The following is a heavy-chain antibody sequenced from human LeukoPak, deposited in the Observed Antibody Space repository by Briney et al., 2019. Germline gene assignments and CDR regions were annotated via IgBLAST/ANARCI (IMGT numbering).Heavy chain of an antibody. CDR1: GFTFSSYA. Sequence: PGGSLRLSCAASGFTFSSYAMNWVRQAPGKGLVWVSGLSGNGGNQYYADSVKGRFTISRDNSKNTLFLQMNSLRAEDTAIYYCARDPNGSGPDFDCWGQGTLVTVSS. CDR2: LSGNGGNQ. V-gene: IGHV3-23*01. J-gene: IGHJ4*02. D-gene: IGHD3-10*01. CDR3: ARDPNGSGPDFDC.